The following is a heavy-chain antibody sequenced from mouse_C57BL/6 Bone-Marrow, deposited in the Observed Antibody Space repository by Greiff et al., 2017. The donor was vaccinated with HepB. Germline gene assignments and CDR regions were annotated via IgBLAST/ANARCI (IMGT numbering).Heavy chain of an antibody. V-gene: IGHV1-61*01. Sequence: QVQLQQPGAELVRPGSSVKLSCKASGYTFTSYWMDWVKQRPGQGLEWIGNIYPSDSETHYNQKFKDKATLTVDKSSSTAYMKLSLLTSEDSAVYYCARTHGDYWGQGTTLTVSS. CDR3: ARTHGDY. CDR1: GYTFTSYW. J-gene: IGHJ2*01. CDR2: IYPSDSET.